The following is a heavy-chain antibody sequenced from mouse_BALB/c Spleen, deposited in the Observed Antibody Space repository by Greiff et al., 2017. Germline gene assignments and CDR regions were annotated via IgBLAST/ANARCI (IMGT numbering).Heavy chain of an antibody. Sequence: EVKVEESGPGLVKPSQSLSLTCSVTGYSITSGYYWNWIRQFPGNKLEWMGYISYDGSNNYNPSLKNRISITRDTSKNQFFLKLNSVTTEDTATYYCAREEGYDYDVSFAYWGQGTLVTVSA. CDR2: ISYDGSN. J-gene: IGHJ3*01. V-gene: IGHV3-6*02. CDR3: AREEGYDYDVSFAY. D-gene: IGHD2-4*01. CDR1: GYSITSGYY.